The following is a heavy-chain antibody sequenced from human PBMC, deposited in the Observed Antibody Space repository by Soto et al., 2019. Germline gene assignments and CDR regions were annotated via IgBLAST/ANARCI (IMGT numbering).Heavy chain of an antibody. D-gene: IGHD3-3*01. CDR1: GGTFSSYA. J-gene: IGHJ6*02. V-gene: IGHV1-69*13. Sequence: ASVKVSCKASGGTFSSYAISWVRQAPGQGLEWMGGIIPIFGTANYAQKFQGRVTITADGSTSTAYMELSSLRSEDTAVYYCARTSTIFGVVITAYYYYYGMDVWGQGTTVTSP. CDR3: ARTSTIFGVVITAYYYYYGMDV. CDR2: IIPIFGTA.